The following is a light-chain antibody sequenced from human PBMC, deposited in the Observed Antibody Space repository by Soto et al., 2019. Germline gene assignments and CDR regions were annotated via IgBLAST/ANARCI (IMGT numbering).Light chain of an antibody. CDR1: SSDVGAYNS. CDR2: DVT. V-gene: IGLV2-14*01. Sequence: HSVLTQPASVSGSPGQSIAISCTGTSSDVGAYNSVSWYQQYPGKAPKLMIHDVTNRPSGVSDRFSGSKSGNTASLTISGLQAEDEADYYCSSYTSSSSYVFGSGNKVTVL. J-gene: IGLJ1*01. CDR3: SSYTSSSSYV.